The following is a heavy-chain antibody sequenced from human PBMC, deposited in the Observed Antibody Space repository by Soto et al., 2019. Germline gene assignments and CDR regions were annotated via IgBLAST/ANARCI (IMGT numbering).Heavy chain of an antibody. CDR2: ITSDTNTI. CDR3: ARSVEGHFDY. D-gene: IGHD6-19*01. Sequence: EVQLVESGGGLVQPGGSLRLSCAASGFPFSIYIMNWVRQAPGKGLEWFSYITSDTNTIKYADSVKGRFTISRDNAKNSLYLQMNSLRDEDTAVYFCARSVEGHFDYWGQGTVVTVSS. J-gene: IGHJ4*02. V-gene: IGHV3-48*02. CDR1: GFPFSIYI.